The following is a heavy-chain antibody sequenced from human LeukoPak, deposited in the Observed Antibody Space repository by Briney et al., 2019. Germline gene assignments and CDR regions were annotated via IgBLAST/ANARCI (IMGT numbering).Heavy chain of an antibody. CDR1: GFTFSNNA. V-gene: IGHV3-23*01. J-gene: IGHJ4*02. D-gene: IGHD1-26*01. Sequence: GGSLRLSCAASGFTFSNNAMNWVRQAPGKGLEWVSATSTRGGSAYYRDSVKGRFTISRDNSKNTLYLQMDSLRADDTAVYYCARYSGSYYYPPAWDLWGQGTLVTVSS. CDR3: ARYSGSYYYPPAWDL. CDR2: TSTRGGSA.